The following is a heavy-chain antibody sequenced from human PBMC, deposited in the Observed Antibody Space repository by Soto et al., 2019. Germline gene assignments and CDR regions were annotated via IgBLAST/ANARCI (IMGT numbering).Heavy chain of an antibody. CDR2: IVVGSGNT. CDR1: GSTFTSSA. V-gene: IGHV1-58*02. D-gene: IGHD3-10*01. J-gene: IGHJ5*02. CDR3: AAVMVRGVYWFENWFDP. Sequence: ASVKVSCKASGSTFTSSAMQWLLQARGQRLEWIGWIVVGSGNTNYAQKFQERVTITRDMSTSTAYMELSSLRSEDTAVYYCAAVMVRGVYWFENWFDPWGQGTLVTVSS.